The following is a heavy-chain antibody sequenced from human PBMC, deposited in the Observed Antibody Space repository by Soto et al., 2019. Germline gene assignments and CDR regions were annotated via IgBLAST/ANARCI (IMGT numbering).Heavy chain of an antibody. CDR2: VSSSGTTM. CDR1: GFTFSDYD. V-gene: IGHV3-11*01. CDR3: ARMGPRAARPSY. J-gene: IGHJ4*02. Sequence: ESGGGLVEPGGYLRISCGASGFTFSDYDMSWIRQSPGKGLEWVSFVSSSGTTMYFADSVKGRFTISRDNAKISLYLQMNSLRAEDTAVYYCARMGPRAARPSYWGQGTLVTVSS. D-gene: IGHD6-6*01.